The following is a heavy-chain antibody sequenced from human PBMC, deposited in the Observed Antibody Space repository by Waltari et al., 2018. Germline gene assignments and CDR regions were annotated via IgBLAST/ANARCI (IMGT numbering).Heavy chain of an antibody. J-gene: IGHJ4*02. V-gene: IGHV3-74*01. CDR1: GFTISGFW. Sequence: EVQLVESGGGLVQPGGSLRLSCVASGFTISGFWMPWVRQAPGKVLVWVSRIKYDGSSATYADSVKGRFTVSRDNARNTLYLQMNSLRAEDTAIYYCARSDYTDFWGQGTQVTVSS. CDR3: ARSDYTDF. CDR2: IKYDGSSA.